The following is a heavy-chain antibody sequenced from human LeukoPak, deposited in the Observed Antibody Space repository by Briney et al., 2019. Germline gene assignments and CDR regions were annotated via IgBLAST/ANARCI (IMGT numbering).Heavy chain of an antibody. CDR2: IIPIFGTA. Sequence: ASVKVSCKASGGTFSSYAISWVRQAPGQGLEWMGGIIPIFGTANYAQKFQGRVTITADKSTSTAYMELSSLRSEDTAVYYCARDYIAAAGSSDYWGQGTLVTVSS. J-gene: IGHJ4*02. V-gene: IGHV1-69*06. D-gene: IGHD6-13*01. CDR1: GGTFSSYA. CDR3: ARDYIAAAGSSDY.